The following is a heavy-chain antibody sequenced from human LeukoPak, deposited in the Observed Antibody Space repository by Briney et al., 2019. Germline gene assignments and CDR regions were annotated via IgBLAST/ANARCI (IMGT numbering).Heavy chain of an antibody. CDR1: GGSIGTFY. CDR3: ARGPTSYYFES. J-gene: IGHJ4*02. CDR2: IYYSGST. D-gene: IGHD2-15*01. V-gene: IGHV4-59*01. Sequence: SETLSLTCTVSGGSIGTFYWSWIRQAPGKGLEYIGYIYYSGSTNYNPSLESRVTLSVDTSQNQFSLILSSVTAADTAVYYCARGPTSYYFESWGQGTLVTVSS.